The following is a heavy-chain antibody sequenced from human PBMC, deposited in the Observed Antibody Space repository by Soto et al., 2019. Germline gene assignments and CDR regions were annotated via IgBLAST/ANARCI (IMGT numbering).Heavy chain of an antibody. CDR2: ISRDGST. D-gene: IGHD4-17*01. J-gene: IGHJ5*02. CDR3: ARDYGVSPHNYFDP. CDR1: GFTVSSFF. V-gene: IGHV3-66*01. Sequence: GGSLRLSCAASGFTVSSFFMTWVRQAPGKGLEWVSVISRDGSTFYADSVKGRFTISRDTYKNTLYLQMNSLRGEDTAVYYCARDYGVSPHNYFDPWGQGTLVTVSS.